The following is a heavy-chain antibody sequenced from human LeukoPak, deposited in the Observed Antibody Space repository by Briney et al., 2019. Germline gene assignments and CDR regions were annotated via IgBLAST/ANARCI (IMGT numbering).Heavy chain of an antibody. CDR2: ISYTGSYT. D-gene: IGHD6-13*01. J-gene: IGHJ4*02. CDR3: ARGNSIDY. CDR1: GFTFSDYY. Sequence: RGSLRLSCTASGFTFSDYYMSWIRQAPGKGLEWVSYISYTGSYTSYADSVKGRFTISRDNAKNLLYLQMNNLRTEDTAVYYCARGNSIDYWGQGTLVTVSS. V-gene: IGHV3-11*06.